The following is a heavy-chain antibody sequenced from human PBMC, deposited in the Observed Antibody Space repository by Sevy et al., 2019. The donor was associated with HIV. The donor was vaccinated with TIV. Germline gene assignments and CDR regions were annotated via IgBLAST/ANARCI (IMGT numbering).Heavy chain of an antibody. CDR2: FDPEDGET. V-gene: IGHV1-24*01. CDR1: GYTLSELS. Sequence: ASVKVSCKVFGYTLSELSMHWVRQTPGKGLEWMGSFDPEDGETIYAQKFQGRVAMTEDTSTDTAYMELRSLRSEDTAVFYCAITKDYYDNSGYPFDYWGQEPWLPSPQ. J-gene: IGHJ4*01. CDR3: AITKDYYDNSGYPFDY. D-gene: IGHD3-22*01.